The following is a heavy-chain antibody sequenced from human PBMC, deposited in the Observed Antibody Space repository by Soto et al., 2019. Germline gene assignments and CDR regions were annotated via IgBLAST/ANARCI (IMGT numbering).Heavy chain of an antibody. CDR3: ARSSYYDSCAGY. CDR1: GFTFSSYS. Sequence: GGSLRLSCAASGFTFSSYSMNWVRQAPGKGLEWVSYISSSSSTIYYADSVKGRFTISRDNDKNSLYLQMNSLRDEDTAVYYCARSSYYDSCAGYWGQGTLVTVSS. D-gene: IGHD3-22*01. J-gene: IGHJ4*02. CDR2: ISSSSSTI. V-gene: IGHV3-48*02.